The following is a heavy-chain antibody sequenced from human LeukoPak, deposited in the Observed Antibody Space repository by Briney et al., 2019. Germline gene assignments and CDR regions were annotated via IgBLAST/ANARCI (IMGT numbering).Heavy chain of an antibody. CDR2: ISWNSGSI. Sequence: GGSLRLSCAASGFTFDGYAMHWVRQAPGKGLEWVSGISWNSGSIGYADSVKGRFTISRDNAKNSLYLQMNSLRAEDTALYYCAKGSSGWLYYYYGMDVWGQGTTVTVSS. CDR3: AKGSSGWLYYYYGMDV. CDR1: GFTFDGYA. J-gene: IGHJ6*02. D-gene: IGHD6-19*01. V-gene: IGHV3-9*01.